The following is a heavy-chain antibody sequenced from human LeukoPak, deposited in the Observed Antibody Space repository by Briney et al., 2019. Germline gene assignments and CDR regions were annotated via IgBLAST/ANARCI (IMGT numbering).Heavy chain of an antibody. CDR1: GFTFSSYE. Sequence: GGSLRLSCAASGFTFSSYEMNWVRQAPGKGLEWVSYISSSGSTIYYADSVKGRFTISRDNAKNSLYLQMNSLRAEDTAVYYCARDLMPYGSGSFGYWGQGTLVTVSS. J-gene: IGHJ4*02. V-gene: IGHV3-48*03. D-gene: IGHD3-10*01. CDR2: ISSSGSTI. CDR3: ARDLMPYGSGSFGY.